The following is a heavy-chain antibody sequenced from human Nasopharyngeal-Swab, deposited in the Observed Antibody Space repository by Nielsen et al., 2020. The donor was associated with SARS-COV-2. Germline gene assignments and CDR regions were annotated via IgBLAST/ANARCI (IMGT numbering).Heavy chain of an antibody. CDR2: IYPGDSDT. CDR1: VYSFIDYW. D-gene: IGHD6-25*01. J-gene: IGHJ4*02. CDR3: ARPLAAASYYFDY. V-gene: IGHV5-51*01. Sequence: GEALKISCKVSVYSFIDYWIGWVRQMPGRGLEWMGIIYPGDSDTRYNPSFQGQVTISADNSISTAYLQWGSLKASDSAMYYCARPLAAASYYFDYWGQGTLVTVSS.